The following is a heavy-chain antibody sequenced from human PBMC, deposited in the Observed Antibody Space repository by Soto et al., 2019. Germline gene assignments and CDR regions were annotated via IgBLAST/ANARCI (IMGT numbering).Heavy chain of an antibody. Sequence: PSETLSLTCAVYGGSFSGYYWSWIRQPPGKGLEWIGEINHSGSTNYNPSLKSRVTISVDTSKNQFSLKLSSVTAADTAVYYCATRRRYGYSYGQAARGYYFDYWGQGTLVTVSS. CDR2: INHSGST. D-gene: IGHD5-18*01. CDR1: GGSFSGYY. CDR3: ATRRRYGYSYGQAARGYYFDY. V-gene: IGHV4-34*01. J-gene: IGHJ4*02.